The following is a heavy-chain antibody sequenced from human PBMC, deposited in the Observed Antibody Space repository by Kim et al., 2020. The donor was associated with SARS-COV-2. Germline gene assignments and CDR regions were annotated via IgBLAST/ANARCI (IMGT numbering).Heavy chain of an antibody. CDR1: GFTVSSNY. CDR2: IYSGGST. Sequence: GGSLRLSCAASGFTVSSNYMSWVRQAPGKGLEWVSVIYSGGSTYYADSVKGRFTISRDNSKNTLYLQMNSLRAEDTAVYYCARDRLLEHYYYYGMDVWGQGTTVTVSS. V-gene: IGHV3-66*02. CDR3: ARDRLLEHYYYYGMDV. D-gene: IGHD3-10*01. J-gene: IGHJ6*02.